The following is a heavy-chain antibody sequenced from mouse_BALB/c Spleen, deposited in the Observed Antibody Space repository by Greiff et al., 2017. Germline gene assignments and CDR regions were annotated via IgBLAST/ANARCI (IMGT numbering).Heavy chain of an antibody. Sequence: EVMLVESGGGLVKPGGSLKLSCAASGFTFSSYTMSWVRQTPEKRLEWVATISSGGSYTYYPDSVKGRFTISRDNAKNTLYLQMSSLKSEDTAMYYCTRDTRRGYFDVWGAGTTVTVSS. J-gene: IGHJ1*01. CDR2: ISSGGSYT. CDR3: TRDTRRGYFDV. V-gene: IGHV5-6-4*01. CDR1: GFTFSSYT.